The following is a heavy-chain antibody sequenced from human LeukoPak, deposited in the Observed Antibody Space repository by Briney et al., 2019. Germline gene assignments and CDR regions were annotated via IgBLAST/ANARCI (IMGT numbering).Heavy chain of an antibody. CDR1: GFTFSSYS. CDR2: IKSKTDGGTT. V-gene: IGHV3-15*01. CDR3: TTDLYYYDSSGYYSEDY. J-gene: IGHJ4*02. Sequence: GGSLRLSCAASGFTFSSYSMSWVRQAPGKGLEWVGPIKSKTDGGTTDYAAPVKGRFTISRDDSKNTLYLQMNSLKTEDTAVYYCTTDLYYYDSSGYYSEDYWGQGTLVTVSS. D-gene: IGHD3-22*01.